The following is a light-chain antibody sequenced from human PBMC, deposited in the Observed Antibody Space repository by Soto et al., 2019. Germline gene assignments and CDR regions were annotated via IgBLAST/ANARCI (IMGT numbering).Light chain of an antibody. CDR1: QSVSTNY. J-gene: IGKJ4*01. CDR3: QHYYSFSPLI. Sequence: EIVLTQSPGTLSLSPGDRATLSCRASQSVSTNYLAWYQQKSGQAPRLLLYVASSRAIGIPDRFSGSGSAADFTLTISRLDDEDFVVYYCQHYYSFSPLIFGGGTKVEIK. V-gene: IGKV3-20*01. CDR2: VAS.